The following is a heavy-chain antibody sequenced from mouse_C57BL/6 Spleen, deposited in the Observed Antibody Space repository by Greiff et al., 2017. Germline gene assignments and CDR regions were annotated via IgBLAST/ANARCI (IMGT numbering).Heavy chain of an antibody. J-gene: IGHJ4*01. CDR3: ARGKGLVDY. Sequence: QVQLKESGAELVKPGASVKMSCKASGYTFTSYWITWVKQRPGQGLEWIGDIYPGSGSTNYNEKFKSKATLTVDTSSSTAYMQLSSLTSEDSAVYYCARGKGLVDYWGQGTSVTVSS. CDR1: GYTFTSYW. V-gene: IGHV1-55*01. D-gene: IGHD3-1*01. CDR2: IYPGSGST.